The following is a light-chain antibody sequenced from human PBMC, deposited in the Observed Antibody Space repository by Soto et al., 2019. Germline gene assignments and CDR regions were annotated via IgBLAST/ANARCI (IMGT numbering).Light chain of an antibody. CDR1: QGIRNY. V-gene: IGKV1-17*03. Sequence: DIQMTQSPSAMSASVGDRVTITCRASQGIRNYLAWFQQKSGKVPKRLIYAASSLQSGVPSRFSGSGSGTEFTLTINNXQPEDSASYYCLHYSSYPLTFGGGTKVDIK. CDR3: LHYSSYPLT. CDR2: AAS. J-gene: IGKJ4*01.